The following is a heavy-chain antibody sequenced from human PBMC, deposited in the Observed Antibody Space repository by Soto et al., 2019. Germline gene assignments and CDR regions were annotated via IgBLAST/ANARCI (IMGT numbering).Heavy chain of an antibody. CDR2: ISGSGSGS. V-gene: IGHV3-23*01. J-gene: IGHJ4*02. CDR1: GFTFDTHA. Sequence: GGSLRLSCAASGFTFDTHAMSWVRQAPGKGLEWVSTISGSGSGSFYADSVKGRFTISRDNSKNTLSLQMNGLRAEDTAVYYCVKDGYCGGDCYSEDYWGQGILVTVSS. D-gene: IGHD2-21*01. CDR3: VKDGYCGGDCYSEDY.